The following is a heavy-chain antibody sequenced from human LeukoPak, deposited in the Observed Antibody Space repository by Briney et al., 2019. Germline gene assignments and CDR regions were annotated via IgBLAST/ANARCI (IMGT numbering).Heavy chain of an antibody. CDR1: GFTFSSYS. J-gene: IGHJ3*02. D-gene: IGHD3-22*01. Sequence: GGSLRLSCAASGFTFSSYSMNWVRQAPGKGLEWVSYIRSSSSTIYYADSVKGRFTISRDNAKNSLYQQMNSLRAEDTAVYYCASVEGYYYDSSGSHDAFDIWGQGTMVTVSS. V-gene: IGHV3-48*04. CDR2: IRSSSSTI. CDR3: ASVEGYYYDSSGSHDAFDI.